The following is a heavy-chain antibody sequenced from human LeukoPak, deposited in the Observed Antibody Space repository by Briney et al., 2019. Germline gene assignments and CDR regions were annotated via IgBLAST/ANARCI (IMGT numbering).Heavy chain of an antibody. D-gene: IGHD6-13*01. V-gene: IGHV3-30-3*02. CDR1: GFTFSSYA. CDR3: AKDPTLYSPDAFDI. J-gene: IGHJ3*02. CDR2: ISYDGSNK. Sequence: PGGSLRLSCAASGFTFSSYAMHWVRQAPGKGLEWVAVISYDGSNKYYADSVKGRFTISRDNSKNTLYLQMNSLRAEDTAVYYCAKDPTLYSPDAFDIWGQGTMVTVSS.